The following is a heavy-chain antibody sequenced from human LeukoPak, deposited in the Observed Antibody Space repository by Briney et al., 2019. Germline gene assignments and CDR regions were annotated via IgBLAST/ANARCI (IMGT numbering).Heavy chain of an antibody. J-gene: IGHJ5*02. Sequence: SETLSLTCTVSGGSISSSSYYWGWIRQPPGKGLEWIGSIYHSGSTYYNPSLKSRVTISVDRSKNQFSLKLSSVTAADTAVYYCARTAGEYQLLSGVVWFDPWGQGTLVTVSS. CDR1: GGSISSSSYY. CDR2: IYHSGST. D-gene: IGHD2-2*01. V-gene: IGHV4-39*07. CDR3: ARTAGEYQLLSGVVWFDP.